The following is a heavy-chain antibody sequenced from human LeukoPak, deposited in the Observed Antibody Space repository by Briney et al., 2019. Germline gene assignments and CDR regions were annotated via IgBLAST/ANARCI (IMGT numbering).Heavy chain of an antibody. CDR1: GFTFNRYW. D-gene: IGHD3-22*01. CDR2: IKQDGSAK. V-gene: IGHV3-7*01. Sequence: GGSLRLSCAASGFTFNRYWMSWVRQAPGKELQWVANIKQDGSAKYYVDSVKGRFTISRDNSKNTLYLQMNSLRAEDTAVYYCAKDYSDSSGYFRVPHVFDFWGQGTLVTVSS. J-gene: IGHJ4*02. CDR3: AKDYSDSSGYFRVPHVFDF.